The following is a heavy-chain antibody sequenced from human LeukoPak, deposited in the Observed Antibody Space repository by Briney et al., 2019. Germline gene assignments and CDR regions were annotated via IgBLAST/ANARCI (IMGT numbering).Heavy chain of an antibody. CDR3: ARSTTVRNRWVDP. CDR2: IYHSGST. CDR1: RDSISSGYY. V-gene: IGHV4-38-2*01. J-gene: IGHJ5*02. D-gene: IGHD2-2*01. Sequence: SETLSLTCADSRDSISSGYYWGWIRQPPGKGLEWIGSIYHSGSTYYSPSLESRVTISVDTSKNQFSLKLSSVTAADTAVYYCARSTTVRNRWVDPWGQGTLVTVSS.